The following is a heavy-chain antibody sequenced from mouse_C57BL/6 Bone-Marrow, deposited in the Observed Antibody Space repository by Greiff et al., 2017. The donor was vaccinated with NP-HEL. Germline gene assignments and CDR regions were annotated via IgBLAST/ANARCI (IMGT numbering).Heavy chain of an antibody. V-gene: IGHV1-82*01. J-gene: IGHJ3*01. D-gene: IGHD1-1*01. CDR3: ARSPYYYGSSYPFAY. Sequence: VKLQQSGPELVKPGASVKISCKASGYAFSSSWMNWVKQRPGKGLEWIGRIYPGDGDTNYNGKFKGKATLTADKSSSTAYMQLSSLTSEDSAVYFCARSPYYYGSSYPFAYWGQGTLVTVSA. CDR2: IYPGDGDT. CDR1: GYAFSSSW.